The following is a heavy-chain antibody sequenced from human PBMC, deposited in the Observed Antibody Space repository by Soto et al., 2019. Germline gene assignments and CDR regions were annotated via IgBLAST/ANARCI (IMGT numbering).Heavy chain of an antibody. CDR1: GGSISSYF. Sequence: PSETLSLTCTVSGGSISSYFWSWIRQPPGKGLEWIGYIYYSGGTTRYSPSLKSRVTISVDTSKNHFSLNLRSVSAADTAVYYCARVVASGYGDYWGQGTLVTVSS. CDR3: ARVVASGYGDY. D-gene: IGHD5-12*01. CDR2: IYYSGGTT. J-gene: IGHJ4*02. V-gene: IGHV4-59*01.